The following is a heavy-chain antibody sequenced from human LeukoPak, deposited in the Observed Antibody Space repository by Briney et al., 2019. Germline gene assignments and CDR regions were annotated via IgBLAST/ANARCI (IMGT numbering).Heavy chain of an antibody. D-gene: IGHD3-9*01. CDR1: GGSISSSSYY. CDR2: IYYSGST. Sequence: SETLSLTCTVSGGSISSSSYYWGWIRQPPGKGLEWIGSIYYSGSTYYNPSLKSRVTISVDTSKNQFSLKLSSVTAADTAVYYCARGGGPLRYFDWLSPSGYYYYGMDVWGQGTTVTVSS. V-gene: IGHV4-39*07. J-gene: IGHJ6*02. CDR3: ARGGGPLRYFDWLSPSGYYYYGMDV.